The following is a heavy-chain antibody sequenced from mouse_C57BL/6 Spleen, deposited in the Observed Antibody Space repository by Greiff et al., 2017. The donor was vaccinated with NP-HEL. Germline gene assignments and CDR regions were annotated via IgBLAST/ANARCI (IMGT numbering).Heavy chain of an antibody. D-gene: IGHD2-5*01. CDR2: ISSGSSTI. J-gene: IGHJ2*01. V-gene: IGHV5-17*01. CDR1: GFTFSDYG. CDR3: AVAYYSNPWYFDY. Sequence: EVKVVESGGGLVKPGGSLKLSCAASGFTFSDYGMHWVRQAPEKGLEWVAYISSGSSTIYYADTVKGRFTISRDNAKNTLFLQMTSLRSEDTAMYYCAVAYYSNPWYFDYWGQGTTLTVSS.